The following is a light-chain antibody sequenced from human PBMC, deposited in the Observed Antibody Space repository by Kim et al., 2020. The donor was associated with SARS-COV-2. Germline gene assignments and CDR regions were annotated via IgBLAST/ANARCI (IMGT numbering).Light chain of an antibody. V-gene: IGKV2-30*02. CDR1: QSLVHSDGNTY. Sequence: DVVMTQSPLSLPVTLGQPASISCRSSQSLVHSDGNTYLNWFQQRPGHSPRRLIYKVSNRDSGVPDRFSGSGSGTDFTLKISRVEAEDVGVYYCMQGTHWPPWTFGQGTKVDIK. CDR2: KVS. CDR3: MQGTHWPPWT. J-gene: IGKJ1*01.